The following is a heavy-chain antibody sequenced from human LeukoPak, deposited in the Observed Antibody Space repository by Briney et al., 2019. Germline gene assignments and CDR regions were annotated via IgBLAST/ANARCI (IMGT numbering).Heavy chain of an antibody. J-gene: IGHJ4*02. D-gene: IGHD3-10*01. CDR3: ARGEYGSGSYHIDY. Sequence: GGSLRLSCAASGFTFSIYSMNCVRQAPGKGREWVSFISGTSSYIYYADSVKGRFTISRDNAKNSLYLQMHSLRAEDTAVYYCARGEYGSGSYHIDYWGQGTLVTVSS. CDR1: GFTFSIYS. CDR2: ISGTSSYI. V-gene: IGHV3-21*01.